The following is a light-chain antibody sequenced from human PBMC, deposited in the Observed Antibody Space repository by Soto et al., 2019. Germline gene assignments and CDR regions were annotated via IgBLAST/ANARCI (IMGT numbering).Light chain of an antibody. CDR3: QQYHSSTLT. CDR2: GAS. Sequence: EIVLTQSPGTLSLSQGERATLSCRASQSVTSSSLAWYQQKPGQAPRRPIYGASIRATGIPDRLSGSGSGTDFYLTTSRLEPEDFALYFCQQYHSSTLTCGQGT. V-gene: IGKV3-20*01. CDR1: QSVTSSS. J-gene: IGKJ1*01.